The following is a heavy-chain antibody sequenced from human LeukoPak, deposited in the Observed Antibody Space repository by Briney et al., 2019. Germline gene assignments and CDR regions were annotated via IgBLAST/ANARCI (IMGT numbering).Heavy chain of an antibody. V-gene: IGHV4-34*01. CDR1: GGSFSAYY. CDR2: INHSGST. CDR3: AREEEIGTRVSWFDP. D-gene: IGHD1-7*01. Sequence: SSETLSLTCAVYGGSFSAYYWTWIRQPPGKGLEWIGEINHSGSTNYNPSLKIRVTISADTSQNHFSLQLNSVTPEDTAVYYCAREEEIGTRVSWFDPWGQGTLVTVSS. J-gene: IGHJ5*02.